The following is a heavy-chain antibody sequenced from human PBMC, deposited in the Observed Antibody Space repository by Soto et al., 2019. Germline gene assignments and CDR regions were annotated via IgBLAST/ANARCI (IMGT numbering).Heavy chain of an antibody. J-gene: IGHJ5*02. V-gene: IGHV4-34*01. CDR1: GGSVNGYY. Sequence: PSETQSLTCAVYGGSVNGYYWNWIRQPPGKGLEWIGEINHTGGTHYNPSLKSRVTMSVDTSKNQFSLRLSSVTAADTAIYYCETSMKVFGLLIPPFDPWGQGTQVTVSS. CDR2: INHTGGT. CDR3: ETSMKVFGLLIPPFDP. D-gene: IGHD3-3*01.